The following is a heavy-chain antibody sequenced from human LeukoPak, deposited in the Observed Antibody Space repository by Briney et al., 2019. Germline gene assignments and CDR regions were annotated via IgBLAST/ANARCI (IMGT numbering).Heavy chain of an antibody. D-gene: IGHD6-13*01. CDR1: GFPFTSYW. V-gene: IGHV3-33*08. Sequence: GGSLRLSCAASGFPFTSYWMHWVRQAPGKGLEWVAVIWYDGSNKYYADSVKGRFTISRDNSKNTLYLQMNSLRAEDTAVYYCARETGYSSSWPYYYGMDVWGEGTTVTVSS. CDR3: ARETGYSSSWPYYYGMDV. J-gene: IGHJ6*04. CDR2: IWYDGSNK.